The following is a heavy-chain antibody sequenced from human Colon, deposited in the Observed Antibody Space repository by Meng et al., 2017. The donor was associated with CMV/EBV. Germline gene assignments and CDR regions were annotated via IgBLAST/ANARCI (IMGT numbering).Heavy chain of an antibody. CDR1: GGSMTNYY. V-gene: IGHV4-59*01. CDR2: IYYRGNT. J-gene: IGHJ4*02. D-gene: IGHD6-13*01. CDR3: ARVSSRPYPYYFDY. Sequence: SETLSLTCSVSGGSMTNYYWTWIRQSPGKGLEWIGYIYYRGNTDYNPSLKSRVTISVDTSKSQFSLKLSSPTAADTGVYYCARVSSRPYPYYFDYWGQGILVTVSS.